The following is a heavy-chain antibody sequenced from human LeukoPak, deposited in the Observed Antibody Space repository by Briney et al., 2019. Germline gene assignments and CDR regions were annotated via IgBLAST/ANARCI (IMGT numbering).Heavy chain of an antibody. Sequence: SETLSLTCTVSGGSISSGSYYWSWIRQPPGKGLEWIGYIYYSGSTNYNPSLKSRVTISVDTSKNQFSLKLSSVTAADTAVYYCASIGGEQQLVHWAFDIWGQGTMVTVSS. D-gene: IGHD6-13*01. CDR2: IYYSGST. V-gene: IGHV4-61*01. CDR3: ASIGGEQQLVHWAFDI. J-gene: IGHJ3*02. CDR1: GGSISSGSYY.